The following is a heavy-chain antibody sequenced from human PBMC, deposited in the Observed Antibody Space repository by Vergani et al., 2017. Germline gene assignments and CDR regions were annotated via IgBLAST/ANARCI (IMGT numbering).Heavy chain of an antibody. CDR1: GFTFSSYS. D-gene: IGHD1-26*01. V-gene: IGHV3-21*01. CDR3: ARGSVRMVIMGGY. Sequence: EVQLVESGGGLVKPGGSLRLSCAASGFTFSSYSMNWVRQAPGKGLEWVSSISSRSSYIYYADSVKGRFTISRDNAKNSLYLQMNSLRAEDTAVYYCARGSVRMVIMGGYWGQGTLVTVSS. CDR2: ISSRSSYI. J-gene: IGHJ4*02.